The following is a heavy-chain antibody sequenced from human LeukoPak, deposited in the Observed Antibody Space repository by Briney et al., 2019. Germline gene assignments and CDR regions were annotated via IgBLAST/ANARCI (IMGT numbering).Heavy chain of an antibody. Sequence: PGGSLRLSCSASSFSITDKSMTWVRQAPGKGLECVAIIYRGEVTAYADSVRGRFTISRDSGTNTLFLQMDNPRVDDTAVYYCARVVAAIALRDYHYVDVWGKGTTLSVS. D-gene: IGHD6-19*01. V-gene: IGHV3-53*01. CDR1: SFSITDKS. J-gene: IGHJ6*03. CDR2: IYRGEVT. CDR3: ARVVAAIALRDYHYVDV.